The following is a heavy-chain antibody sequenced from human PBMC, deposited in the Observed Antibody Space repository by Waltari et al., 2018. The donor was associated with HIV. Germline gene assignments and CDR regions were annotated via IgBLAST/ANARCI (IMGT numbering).Heavy chain of an antibody. J-gene: IGHJ4*02. Sequence: QVQLVQSGAEVKKPGSSVKVSCKASGGTFNNYAFIWVRQAPGQGLEWMGGIIPIFNTRNYAQKFQGRVTITADESTSTADMELSSLRSEDTAVYYCARGVYYDILTGPIMGYFDYWGQGTLVTVSS. D-gene: IGHD3-9*01. CDR2: IIPIFNTR. CDR3: ARGVYYDILTGPIMGYFDY. CDR1: GGTFNNYA. V-gene: IGHV1-69*01.